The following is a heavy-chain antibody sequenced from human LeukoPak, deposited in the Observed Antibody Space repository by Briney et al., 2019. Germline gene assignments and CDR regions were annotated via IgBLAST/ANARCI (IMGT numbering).Heavy chain of an antibody. CDR2: ITGSGGST. J-gene: IGHJ4*02. CDR1: GFTVSNYA. V-gene: IGHV3-23*01. D-gene: IGHD4-17*01. CDR3: AKDDGGSVTTTDFEY. Sequence: AGGSLRLACAAAGFTVSNYALGWVRQDAGKGLEWVSGITGSGGSTYYAGSVKGRFTLSRNNSKNTLYLQMNSLRAEDTAVYFCAKDDGGSVTTTDFEYWGQGTLVTVSS.